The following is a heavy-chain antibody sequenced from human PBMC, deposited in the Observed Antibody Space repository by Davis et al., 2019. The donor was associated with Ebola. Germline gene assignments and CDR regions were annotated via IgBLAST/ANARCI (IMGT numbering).Heavy chain of an antibody. V-gene: IGHV3-23*01. CDR2: ISNNGATA. CDR3: GGAWD. D-gene: IGHD1-26*01. J-gene: IGHJ4*02. CDR1: GFTFSNYD. Sequence: PGGSLRLSCEDSGFTFSNYDMSWVRQAPGKGLDWVARISNNGATAYYADSLRGRFTISRDNSRNTLYLQMNSLRAEDTAVYYCGGAWDWGQGTLVTVSS.